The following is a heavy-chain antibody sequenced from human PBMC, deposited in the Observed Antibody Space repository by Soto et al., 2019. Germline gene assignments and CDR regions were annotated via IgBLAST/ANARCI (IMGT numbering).Heavy chain of an antibody. J-gene: IGHJ4*02. CDR1: GFTFSSYG. V-gene: IGHV3-30*18. CDR3: AKDGEGCSGGSCYPGR. CDR2: ISYDGSNK. D-gene: IGHD2-15*01. Sequence: QVQLVESGGGVVQPGRSLRLSCAASGFTFSSYGMHWVRQAPGKGLEWVAVISYDGSNKYYADSVKGRFTISRDNSKNTLYLQMNSLRAEDTAVYYCAKDGEGCSGGSCYPGRWGQGTLVTVSS.